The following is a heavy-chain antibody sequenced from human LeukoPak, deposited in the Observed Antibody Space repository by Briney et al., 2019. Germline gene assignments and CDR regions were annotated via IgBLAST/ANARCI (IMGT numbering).Heavy chain of an antibody. D-gene: IGHD6-13*01. V-gene: IGHV1-2*02. CDR3: AREALITAAGRNWFDP. Sequence: ASVKVSCKASGYTFTGYYMYWVRQAPGQGLEWMGWINPKSGGTNYAQKFQGRVTMTRDTSISTAYMELSRLRSDDTAVYYCAREALITAAGRNWFDPWGQGTLVTVSS. CDR1: GYTFTGYY. J-gene: IGHJ5*02. CDR2: INPKSGGT.